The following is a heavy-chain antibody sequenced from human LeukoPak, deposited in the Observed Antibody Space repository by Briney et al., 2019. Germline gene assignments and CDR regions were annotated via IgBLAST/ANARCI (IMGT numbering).Heavy chain of an antibody. CDR2: ISGSGGST. J-gene: IGHJ5*02. CDR3: AKDPDYYDSSGPDDWFDP. CDR1: GFTFSSYA. D-gene: IGHD3-22*01. V-gene: IGHV3-23*01. Sequence: GGSLRLSCAASGFTFSSYALSWVRRAPGKGLEWVSAISGSGGSTYYADSVKGRFTISRDNSKNTLYLQMNSLRAEDTAVYYCAKDPDYYDSSGPDDWFDPWGQGTLVTVSS.